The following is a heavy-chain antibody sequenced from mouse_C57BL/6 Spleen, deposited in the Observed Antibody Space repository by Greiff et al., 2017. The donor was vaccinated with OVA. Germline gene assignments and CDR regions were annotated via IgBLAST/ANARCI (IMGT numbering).Heavy chain of an antibody. Sequence: QVQLQQPGAELVKPGASVKLSCKASGYTFTSYWMHWVKQRPGQGLEWIGMIHPNSGSTNYNEKFKSKATLTVDKSSSTAYMQLSSLTSEDSAVYYCARWRPDYGYFDYWGQGTTLTVSS. V-gene: IGHV1-64*01. CDR2: IHPNSGST. D-gene: IGHD1-1*01. J-gene: IGHJ2*01. CDR1: GYTFTSYW. CDR3: ARWRPDYGYFDY.